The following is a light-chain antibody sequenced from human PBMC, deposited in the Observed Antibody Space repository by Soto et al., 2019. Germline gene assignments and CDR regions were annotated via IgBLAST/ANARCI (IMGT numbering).Light chain of an antibody. CDR2: EVN. V-gene: IGLV2-14*01. J-gene: IGLJ2*01. CDR1: SSDVGGYKY. Sequence: QSVLTQPASVSGSPGQSITISCTGTSSDVGGYKYVSWYQQHPGKAPKLIIHEVNSRPSGVSSRFSGSKSGNTASLTISGLEDEDEADYYCSSYRSSAPVVFGVGTKLTVL. CDR3: SSYRSSAPVV.